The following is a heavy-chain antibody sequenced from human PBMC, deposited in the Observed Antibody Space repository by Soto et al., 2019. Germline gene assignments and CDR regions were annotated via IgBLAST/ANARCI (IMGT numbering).Heavy chain of an antibody. V-gene: IGHV1-46*01. CDR3: ARPREQQLRRHGMDA. Sequence: QVQLVQSGAEVMKPGASVKVSCKASGYTFSTYYLHWVRQAPGQGLEWMGIINPGGGSTTYAQKFQGRVTMTRDTSTSTGYMELSSLTAEDTAVYRCARPREQQLRRHGMDAWGQGTTVTVSS. D-gene: IGHD6-13*01. CDR2: INPGGGST. J-gene: IGHJ6*02. CDR1: GYTFSTYY.